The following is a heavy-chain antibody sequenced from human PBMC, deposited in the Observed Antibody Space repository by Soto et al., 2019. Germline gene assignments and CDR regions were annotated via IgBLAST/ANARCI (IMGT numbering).Heavy chain of an antibody. CDR2: ISSSSSYI. J-gene: IGHJ6*02. V-gene: IGHV3-21*01. CDR1: GFTFSSYS. CDR3: ARDLQYYDFWSGYYYGMDV. D-gene: IGHD3-3*01. Sequence: PGGSLRLSCAASGFTFSSYSMNWVRQAPGKGLEWVSSISSSSSYIYYADSAKGRFTISRDNAKNSLYLQMNSLRAEDTAVYYCARDLQYYDFWSGYYYGMDVWGQGTTVTVSS.